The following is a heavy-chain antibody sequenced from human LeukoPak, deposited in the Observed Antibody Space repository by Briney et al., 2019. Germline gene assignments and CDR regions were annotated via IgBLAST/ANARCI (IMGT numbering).Heavy chain of an antibody. J-gene: IGHJ4*02. CDR3: AREVIGGNSA. Sequence: PGESLRLSCAASGFSFSTYDMNWVRQAPGKGLEWVASISSSTTYIYYADSLKGRFTISRDDAKNSLYLQMSSLRAEDTAVYYCAREVIGGNSAWGQRTLVTVSS. CDR1: GFSFSTYD. D-gene: IGHD4-23*01. V-gene: IGHV3-21*01. CDR2: ISSSTTYI.